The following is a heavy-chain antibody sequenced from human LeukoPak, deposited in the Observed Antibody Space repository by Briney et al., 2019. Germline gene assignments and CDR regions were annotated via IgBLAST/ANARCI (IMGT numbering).Heavy chain of an antibody. CDR3: ARSHYYGSGSYSFYMDV. CDR2: IYSGGST. CDR1: GFTVSSNY. V-gene: IGHV3-53*01. J-gene: IGHJ6*03. Sequence: PGGSLRLSCAASGFTVSSNYMSCVRQAPGKGLEWVSVIYSGGSTYYADSVKGRFTISRDNSKNTLYLQINSLRAEDTAVYYCARSHYYGSGSYSFYMDVWGKGTTVTVSS. D-gene: IGHD3-10*01.